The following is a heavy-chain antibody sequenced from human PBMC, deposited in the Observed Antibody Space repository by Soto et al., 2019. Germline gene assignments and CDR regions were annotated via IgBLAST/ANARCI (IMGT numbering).Heavy chain of an antibody. V-gene: IGHV1-3*01. CDR2: INAGNGNT. Sequence: SAKVSSEACGDRFTSNSMQSLRHAPGQRLEWMGWINAGNGNTKYSQKFQGRVTITRDTSASTAYMELSSLRSEDTAVYYCARTYYDFWSGSARPDYYYYYGMDVWGQGTSVTVSS. CDR1: GDRFTSNS. CDR3: ARTYYDFWSGSARPDYYYYYGMDV. D-gene: IGHD3-3*01. J-gene: IGHJ6*02.